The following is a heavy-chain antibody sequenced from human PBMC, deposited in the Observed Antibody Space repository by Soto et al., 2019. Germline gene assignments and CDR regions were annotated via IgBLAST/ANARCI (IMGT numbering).Heavy chain of an antibody. D-gene: IGHD3-10*01. Sequence: QVQLVESGGGVVQPGRSLRLSCAASGFTFSSYAMHWVRQAPGKGLEWVAVISYDGSNKYYADSVKGLFTISRDNSKNTLYLQMNSLRAEDTAVYYCARPRGGYYGSGSYDYWGQGTLVTVSS. V-gene: IGHV3-30-3*01. CDR2: ISYDGSNK. J-gene: IGHJ4*02. CDR3: ARPRGGYYGSGSYDY. CDR1: GFTFSSYA.